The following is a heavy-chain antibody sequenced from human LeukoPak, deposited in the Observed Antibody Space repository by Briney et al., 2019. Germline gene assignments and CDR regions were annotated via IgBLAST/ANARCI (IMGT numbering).Heavy chain of an antibody. CDR1: GGSFSDYY. CDR3: ARDFFGQQLAFYYYYGMDV. D-gene: IGHD6-13*01. Sequence: SETLSLTCAVYGGSFSDYYWTWIRQPPGKGLEWIGEINHSGSTNYNPSLKSRVTISVDTSKNQFSLKLSSVTAADTAVYYCARDFFGQQLAFYYYYGMDVWGQGTTVTVSS. V-gene: IGHV4-34*01. J-gene: IGHJ6*02. CDR2: INHSGST.